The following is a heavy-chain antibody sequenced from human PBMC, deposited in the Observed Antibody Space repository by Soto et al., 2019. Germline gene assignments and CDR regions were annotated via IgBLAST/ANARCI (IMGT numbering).Heavy chain of an antibody. CDR1: GYSFSTHA. V-gene: IGHV1-3*01. CDR2: INGGNGNT. CDR3: ARGKGMEENYYYYGMDV. J-gene: IGHJ6*02. Sequence: QVQVVQSGAEVKKPGASVKVSCKASGYSFSTHAMHWVRQAPGQRLEWMGWINGGNGNTKYSQKCQDRVTLARDTSASIAYMELSSLRSEDTAVYYCARGKGMEENYYYYGMDVWGQGTTVTVSS. D-gene: IGHD1-1*01.